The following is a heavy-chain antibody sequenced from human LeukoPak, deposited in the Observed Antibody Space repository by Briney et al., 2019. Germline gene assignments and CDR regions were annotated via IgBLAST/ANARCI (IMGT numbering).Heavy chain of an antibody. CDR1: GYTFTTHD. J-gene: IGHJ4*02. D-gene: IGHD6-6*01. CDR3: AAYSSSSLYFDY. CDR2: MSPNSGDT. V-gene: IGHV1-8*01. Sequence: ASVKVSCKASGYTFTTHDINWVRQATGQGLEWLGWMSPNSGDTGYAQKFQGRVTMTSDSSISTAYMELSSLRSEDTAVYYCAAYSSSSLYFDYWGQGTLVTVSS.